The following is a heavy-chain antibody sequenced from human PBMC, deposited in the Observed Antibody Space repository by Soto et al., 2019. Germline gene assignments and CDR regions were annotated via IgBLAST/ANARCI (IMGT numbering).Heavy chain of an antibody. J-gene: IGHJ4*02. D-gene: IGHD1-26*01. CDR3: AKRPRALLTFDY. CDR1: GLIFRNYV. CDR2: ISDSGGTS. V-gene: IGHV3-23*01. Sequence: SLRLSYAASGLIFRNYVMSWIRQAPGKGLEWVSSISDSGGTSYYADSVKGRFTISRDNSKNTLYLQMNSLRAEDTAIYYCAKRPRALLTFDYWGQGTLVTVSS.